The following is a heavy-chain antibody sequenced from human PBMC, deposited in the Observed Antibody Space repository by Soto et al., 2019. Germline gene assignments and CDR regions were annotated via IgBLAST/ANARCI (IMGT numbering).Heavy chain of an antibody. CDR2: TSGSGGST. CDR1: GFRFGNYA. D-gene: IGHD3-10*01. V-gene: IGHV3-23*01. CDR3: ANSRGGFGGELANYYYGRDA. J-gene: IGHJ6*02. Sequence: PGGSLRLSCAASGFRFGNYAMSWVRQAPGKGLEWVSATSGSGGSTYYADSVKGRFTISRDNSKNRLYLQMNSLRAEDTAVYYWANSRGGFGGELANYYYGRDAGGQGTTVTASS.